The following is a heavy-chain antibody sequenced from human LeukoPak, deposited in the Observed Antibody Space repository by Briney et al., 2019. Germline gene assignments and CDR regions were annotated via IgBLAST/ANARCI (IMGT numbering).Heavy chain of an antibody. CDR2: LCGSGANT. CDR1: GFTFSSYA. D-gene: IGHD2-15*01. V-gene: IGHV3-23*01. J-gene: IGHJ6*01. Sequence: GGSLRLSCAPSGFTFSSYAMSWVRQAPGGGLEWVSALCGSGANTYYADSVKGRFTISRDNSKNTLYLQVNSLRAEDTAVYYCAKGVGCSGGTCYSGHGMDVWGQGTTVTVSS. CDR3: AKGVGCSGGTCYSGHGMDV.